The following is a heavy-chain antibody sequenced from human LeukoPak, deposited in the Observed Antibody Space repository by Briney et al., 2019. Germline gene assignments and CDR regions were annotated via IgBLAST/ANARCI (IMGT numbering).Heavy chain of an antibody. J-gene: IGHJ6*03. V-gene: IGHV4-38-2*01. Sequence: SETLSLTCAVSGYSISSGYYWIWIRQPPGKGLEWIGSLYHSDSIYYNPSLESRVTMSVDTSKNQFSLKLSFVTAADTAVYYCARQHDSYHNYYVDVWGKGTTVTVSS. D-gene: IGHD6-13*01. CDR3: ARQHDSYHNYYVDV. CDR2: LYHSDSI. CDR1: GYSISSGYY.